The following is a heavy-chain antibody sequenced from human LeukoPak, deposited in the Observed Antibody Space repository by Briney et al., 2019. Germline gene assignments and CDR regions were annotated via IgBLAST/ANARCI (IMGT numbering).Heavy chain of an antibody. CDR1: GGSISSSSYY. V-gene: IGHV4-39*07. J-gene: IGHJ4*02. Sequence: SETLSLTCTVSGGSISSSSYYWGWIRQPPGKGLEWIGSIYYSGSTCYNPSLKSRVTISLDTSKNQFSLNLSSVTAADTAVYFCARDEGSSYPFDYWGQGTLVTVSS. D-gene: IGHD2-2*01. CDR3: ARDEGSSYPFDY. CDR2: IYYSGST.